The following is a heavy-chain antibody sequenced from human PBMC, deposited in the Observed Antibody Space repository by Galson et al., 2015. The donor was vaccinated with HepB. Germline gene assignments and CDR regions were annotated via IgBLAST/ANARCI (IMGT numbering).Heavy chain of an antibody. CDR2: FSDSGGST. CDR1: GFTFSTSA. Sequence: SLRLSCAASGFTFSTSAMSWVRQAPGKGLEWVSSFSDSGGSTYYADSVKGRFTISRDNSKNTLYLQMNSLRVEDTAVYYCARLRFLEPITYYFDYWGQGTLVTVSS. V-gene: IGHV3-23*01. J-gene: IGHJ4*02. CDR3: ARLRFLEPITYYFDY. D-gene: IGHD3-3*01.